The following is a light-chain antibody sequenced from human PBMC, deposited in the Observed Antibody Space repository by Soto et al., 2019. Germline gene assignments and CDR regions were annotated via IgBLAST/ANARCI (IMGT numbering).Light chain of an antibody. CDR1: TSDVGGYDY. V-gene: IGLV2-14*03. CDR2: DVS. Sequence: QSALTQPASVSGSPGQSITISCTGTTSDVGGYDYVSWYQQHPGQAPKLMIFDVSDRPSGVSNRFSGSKSDNTASLTISGPQPEDEADYYCSSYTSSTTLVFGGGTQLTVL. CDR3: SSYTSSTTLV. J-gene: IGLJ2*01.